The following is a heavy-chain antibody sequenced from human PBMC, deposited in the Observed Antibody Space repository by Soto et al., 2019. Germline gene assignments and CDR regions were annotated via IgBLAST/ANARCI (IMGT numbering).Heavy chain of an antibody. Sequence: QVQLVQSGAEVKKPGSSVKVSCKASGGTFSSYAISWVRQAPGQGLEWMGGIIPIFGTANYAQKFQGRVTLTADESTSTAYMERSSLRSEDTAVYYCARALMRYCSSTSCHYWYFDLWGRGTLVTVSS. CDR2: IIPIFGTA. V-gene: IGHV1-69*01. J-gene: IGHJ2*01. D-gene: IGHD2-2*01. CDR1: GGTFSSYA. CDR3: ARALMRYCSSTSCHYWYFDL.